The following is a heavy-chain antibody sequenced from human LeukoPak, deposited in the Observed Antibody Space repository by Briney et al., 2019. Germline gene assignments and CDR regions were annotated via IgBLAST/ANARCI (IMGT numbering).Heavy chain of an antibody. Sequence: GRSLRLSCAASGFTFSSYAMHWVRQAPGKGLEWVAVMSYDGSSQHYADSVKGRFTISRDNSKNTLFLQMNSLRAEDTALYYCARVVGAPLYYFDSWGQGTLVTVSS. D-gene: IGHD1-26*01. V-gene: IGHV3-30-3*01. J-gene: IGHJ4*02. CDR3: ARVVGAPLYYFDS. CDR1: GFTFSSYA. CDR2: MSYDGSSQ.